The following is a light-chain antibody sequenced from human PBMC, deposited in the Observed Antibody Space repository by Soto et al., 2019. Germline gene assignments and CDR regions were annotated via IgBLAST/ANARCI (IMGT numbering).Light chain of an antibody. CDR2: EVS. CDR3: CSFTSSFTLV. V-gene: IGLV2-14*01. J-gene: IGLJ2*01. CDR1: SSDIGDYKY. Sequence: QSALTQPASVSGSPGQSITISCTGTSSDIGDYKYVSWYQQHPGKAPKLMIYEVSHRPSGISNRFSGSKSGNTASLTISGLQTEDQADYFCCSFTSSFTLVFGGGTKVTVL.